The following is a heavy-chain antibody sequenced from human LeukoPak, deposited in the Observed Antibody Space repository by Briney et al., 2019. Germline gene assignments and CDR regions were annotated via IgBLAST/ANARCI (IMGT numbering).Heavy chain of an antibody. CDR1: GYTFTSYG. CDR2: ISTYNGNT. J-gene: IGHJ4*02. Sequence: ASVKVSCKASGYTFTSYGISWARQAPGQGLEWMGWISTYNGNTNYAQKFQGRVTMTTDTSTSTAYMELRSLRSDDTAVYYCARDHCSGGNCYDYWGQGTLVTVSS. V-gene: IGHV1-18*01. D-gene: IGHD2-15*01. CDR3: ARDHCSGGNCYDY.